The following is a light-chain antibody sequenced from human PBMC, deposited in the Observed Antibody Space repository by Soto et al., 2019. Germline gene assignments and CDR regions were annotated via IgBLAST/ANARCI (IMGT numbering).Light chain of an antibody. CDR1: QGIGKD. J-gene: IGKJ1*01. Sequence: IQMTQSPSSLSASVADRVTITCRASQGIGKDLGWYQQTKGKAPKILIYAASSLQSGVPSRFRGSGSGTDFTLTISRLQPEDFSTYYCLQDYNYPWTFGQGTKVDIK. CDR3: LQDYNYPWT. V-gene: IGKV1-6*01. CDR2: AAS.